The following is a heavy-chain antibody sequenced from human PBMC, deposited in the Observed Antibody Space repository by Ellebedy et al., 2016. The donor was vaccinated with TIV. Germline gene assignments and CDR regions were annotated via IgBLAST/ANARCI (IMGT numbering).Heavy chain of an antibody. J-gene: IGHJ6*02. V-gene: IGHV3-21*01. Sequence: GGSLRLSCAASGFTFSSYWMSWVRQAPGKGLEWVSSISSSSSYIYYADSVKGRFTISRDNAKNSLYLQMNSLRAEDTAVYYCARDRYCSSTSCYGRYTSYGMDVWGQGTTVTVSS. CDR3: ARDRYCSSTSCYGRYTSYGMDV. CDR2: ISSSSSYI. D-gene: IGHD2-2*01. CDR1: GFTFSSYW.